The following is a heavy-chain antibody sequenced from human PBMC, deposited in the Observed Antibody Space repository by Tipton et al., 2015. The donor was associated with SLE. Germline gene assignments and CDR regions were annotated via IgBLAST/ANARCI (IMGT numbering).Heavy chain of an antibody. CDR1: GGSISSYY. Sequence: TLSLTCTVSGGSISSYYWSWIRQPPGKGLEWIGYIYYSGSTNYNPSLKSRVTISVDTSKNQFSLKLSSVTAADTAVYYCARGPEQWLVNPHYFDYWAREPWSPSPQ. J-gene: IGHJ4*02. D-gene: IGHD6-19*01. CDR2: IYYSGST. CDR3: ARGPEQWLVNPHYFDY. V-gene: IGHV4-59*08.